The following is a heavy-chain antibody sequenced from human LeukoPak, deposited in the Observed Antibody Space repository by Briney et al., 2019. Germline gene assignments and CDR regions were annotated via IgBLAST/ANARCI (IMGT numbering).Heavy chain of an antibody. J-gene: IGHJ4*02. CDR2: INTYTGDP. Sequence: GASVKVSCKASGYSFDVYGLSWVRQAPGQGLEWMGWINTYTGDPAYAQDFARRFVFSLDTSVSTAYLQISSLKAEDTAIYYCARVLGHMLPTIEGAFYFDYWGRGTPVTVSS. V-gene: IGHV7-4-1*02. CDR1: GYSFDVYG. CDR3: ARVLGHMLPTIEGAFYFDY. D-gene: IGHD5-12*01.